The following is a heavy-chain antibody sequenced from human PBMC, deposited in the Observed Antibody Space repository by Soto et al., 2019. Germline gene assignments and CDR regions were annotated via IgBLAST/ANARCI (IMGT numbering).Heavy chain of an antibody. Sequence: QVQLVQSGAEEKKPGASVKVSCKAYGYTLTNSAMQWVRQDPGQRLEWIGWINDGNVKTKYSQKFQGKVTMTRDTSASTAYRALSSLRSEVSAVYYWARGCVYYLPDSWAQGPLFTVSS. J-gene: IGHJ4*02. CDR2: INDGNVKT. D-gene: IGHD1-26*01. CDR3: ARGCVYYLPDS. V-gene: IGHV1-3*05. CDR1: GYTLTNSA.